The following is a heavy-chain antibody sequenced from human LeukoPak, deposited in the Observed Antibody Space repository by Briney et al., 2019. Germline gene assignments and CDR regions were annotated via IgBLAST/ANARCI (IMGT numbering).Heavy chain of an antibody. D-gene: IGHD1-26*01. CDR1: GGTFSSYA. CDR3: ARASQWELLDY. J-gene: IGHJ4*02. CDR2: IIPILGIA. Sequence: SVKVSCKASGGTFSSYAISWVRQAPGQGLEWMGRIIPILGIANYAQKFQGRVTITADKSTGTAYMELSSLRSEDTAVYYCARASQWELLDYWGQGTLVTVSS. V-gene: IGHV1-69*04.